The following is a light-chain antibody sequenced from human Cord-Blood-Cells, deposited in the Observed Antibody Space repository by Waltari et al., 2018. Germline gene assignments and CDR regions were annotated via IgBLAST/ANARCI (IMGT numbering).Light chain of an antibody. CDR3: SSYTSSSTLV. CDR1: SSDVGGYNY. J-gene: IGLJ2*01. Sequence: QSALTQPASVSGSPGQSITISCPGTSSDVGGYNYVSWYQQHQGKAPKLMIYDVSNRPSGVSNRFSGSKSGNTASLTISGLQAEDEADYYCSSYTSSSTLVFGGGTKLTVL. CDR2: DVS. V-gene: IGLV2-14*01.